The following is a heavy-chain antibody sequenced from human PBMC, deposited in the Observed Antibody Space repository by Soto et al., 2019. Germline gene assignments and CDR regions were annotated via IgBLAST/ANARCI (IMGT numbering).Heavy chain of an antibody. CDR1: GFTFSSYS. Sequence: PGGSLRLSCAASGFTFSSYSINWVRQAPGKGLEWVSCISSSGSYIYYADSVKGRFTISRDNAKNSLYLQMNSLRAEDTDVYYCARDFSLHAFDIWGQGTMVTV. D-gene: IGHD2-21*02. CDR3: ARDFSLHAFDI. V-gene: IGHV3-21*01. CDR2: ISSSGSYI. J-gene: IGHJ3*02.